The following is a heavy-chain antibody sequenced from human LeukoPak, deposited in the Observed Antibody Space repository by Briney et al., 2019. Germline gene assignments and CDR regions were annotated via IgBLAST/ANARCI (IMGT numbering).Heavy chain of an antibody. CDR2: INTNTGNP. V-gene: IGHV7-4-1*02. D-gene: IGHD6-19*01. Sequence: GASVKVSCKASGYTFTNYPMIWVRQAPGQGLEWMGWINTNTGNPTYAQGFTGRFVFSLDTSVGTTYLQINSLKTEDTAVYYCARGGYSRGQGSPFDYWGQGTLSPSPQ. CDR1: GYTFTNYP. J-gene: IGHJ4*02. CDR3: ARGGYSRGQGSPFDY.